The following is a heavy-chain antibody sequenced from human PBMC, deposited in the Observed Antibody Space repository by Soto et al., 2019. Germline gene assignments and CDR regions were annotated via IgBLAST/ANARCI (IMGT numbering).Heavy chain of an antibody. CDR3: TTFGATFIATAGH. CDR1: GFTFSRYG. J-gene: IGHJ4*02. CDR2: IWYDGSNK. V-gene: IGHV3-33*01. Sequence: GGSLRLSCASSGFTFSRYGMHWVRQAPGKGLEWVAVIWYDGSNKYYADSVKGRFTISRDDSKNTLYLQMNSLKTEDTAVYYCTTFGATFIATAGHWGKGSLVTVSS. D-gene: IGHD6-13*01.